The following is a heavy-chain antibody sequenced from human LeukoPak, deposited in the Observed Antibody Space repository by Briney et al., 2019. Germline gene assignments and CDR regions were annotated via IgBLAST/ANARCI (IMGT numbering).Heavy chain of an antibody. CDR3: ARLKSISTTCESRSVTDV. D-gene: IGHD2-2*01. CDR2: IYYSGST. Sequence: PSETLSLTCSISGGSISSYYWSWIRQPPGKGREWIGYIYYSGSTNYNPSLKSRVTISVDKSKDQSPLNLTSATAAAPAVSYCARLKSISTTCESRSVTDVWGQGTTVTASS. V-gene: IGHV4-59*12. CDR1: GGSISSYY. J-gene: IGHJ6*02.